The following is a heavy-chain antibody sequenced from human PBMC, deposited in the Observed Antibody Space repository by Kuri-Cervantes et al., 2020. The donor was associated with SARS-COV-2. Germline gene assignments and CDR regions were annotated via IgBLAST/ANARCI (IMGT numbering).Heavy chain of an antibody. CDR3: ARAGCGGDCYVRGVGGSDY. Sequence: ASVKVSCKVSGYTLTELSMHWVRQAPGKGLEWMGGFDPEDGETIYAQKFQGRVTITADKSTSTAYMELSSLRSEDTAVYYCARAGCGGDCYVRGVGGSDYWGQGTLVTVSS. J-gene: IGHJ4*02. V-gene: IGHV1-24*01. CDR2: FDPEDGET. D-gene: IGHD2-21*02. CDR1: GYTLTELS.